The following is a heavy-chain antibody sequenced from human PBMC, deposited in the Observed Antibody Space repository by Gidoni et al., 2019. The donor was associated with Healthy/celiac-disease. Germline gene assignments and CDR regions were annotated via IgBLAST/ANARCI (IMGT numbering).Heavy chain of an antibody. CDR3: ARVLRYFDGGGYFDY. D-gene: IGHD3-9*01. CDR1: GGSISSRSYY. CDR2: IYYSGST. J-gene: IGHJ4*02. V-gene: IGHV4-39*07. Sequence: QLHLQESCPGLVKPSETLSLICTVCGGSISSRSYYCGWFRQPPGKVREWIGSIYYSGSTYYTPSLKNRVTISVDTSKYQFSLKLSSVTAADTAVYDCARVLRYFDGGGYFDYWGQGTLVTVSS.